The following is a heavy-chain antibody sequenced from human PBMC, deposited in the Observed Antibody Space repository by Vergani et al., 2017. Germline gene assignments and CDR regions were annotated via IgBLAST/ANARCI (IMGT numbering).Heavy chain of an antibody. V-gene: IGHV4-59*01. Sequence: QLQLQESGSGLVKPSETLSLTCSVSGGSMSGYYWSWIRQPPGKELEWIGYMYHSGSTNYNPSLETRVTISGDTSKNQFSLKLKSVTAADTAVYYWGRVADFYGLGGRLLDLWGQGTLVTVSS. D-gene: IGHD3-10*01. CDR3: GRVADFYGLGGRLLDL. CDR2: MYHSGST. J-gene: IGHJ5*02. CDR1: GGSMSGYY.